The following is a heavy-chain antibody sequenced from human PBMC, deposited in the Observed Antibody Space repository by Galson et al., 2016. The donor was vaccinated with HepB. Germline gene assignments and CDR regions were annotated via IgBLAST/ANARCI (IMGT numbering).Heavy chain of an antibody. CDR2: ISAYTGYT. J-gene: IGHJ5*02. D-gene: IGHD6-13*01. CDR3: ATSTSSWINWFAP. CDR1: GYTFTSYG. V-gene: IGHV1-18*01. Sequence: SVKVSCKASGYTFTSYGISWVRQAPGQGLEWMGWISAYTGYTNYAQELQGRVTMTTDTSTRTAYMELRSLRSDDTAVYYCATSTSSWINWFAPWGQGTLVTVSS.